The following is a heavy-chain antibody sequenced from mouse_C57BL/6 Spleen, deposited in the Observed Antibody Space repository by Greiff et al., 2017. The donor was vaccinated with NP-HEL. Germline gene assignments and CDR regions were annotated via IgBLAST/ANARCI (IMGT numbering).Heavy chain of an antibody. V-gene: IGHV2-2*01. CDR2: IWSGGST. Sequence: VKLMESGPGLVQPSQSLSITCTVSGFSLTSYGVHWVRQSPGKGPEWLGVIWSGGSTDYYEAFISKLSTSKDNSKSQCFFKMNSLQADDTAIYYGASYYGSSYAWFAYWGQGTLVTVSA. J-gene: IGHJ3*01. D-gene: IGHD1-1*01. CDR3: ASYYGSSYAWFAY. CDR1: GFSLTSYG.